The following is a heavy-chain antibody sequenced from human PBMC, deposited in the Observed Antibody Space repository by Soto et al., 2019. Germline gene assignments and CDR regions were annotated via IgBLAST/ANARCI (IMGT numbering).Heavy chain of an antibody. CDR3: ARIAYYDFWSGYPNWFDP. J-gene: IGHJ5*02. Sequence: QLQLQESGPGLVKPSETLSLTCTVSGGSISSSSYYWGWIRQPPGKGLEWIGSIYYSVSTYYNPSLKSRVTISVDTSKNQFSLKLSSVTAADTAVYYCARIAYYDFWSGYPNWFDPWGQGTLVTVSS. CDR1: GGSISSSSYY. D-gene: IGHD3-3*01. V-gene: IGHV4-39*01. CDR2: IYYSVST.